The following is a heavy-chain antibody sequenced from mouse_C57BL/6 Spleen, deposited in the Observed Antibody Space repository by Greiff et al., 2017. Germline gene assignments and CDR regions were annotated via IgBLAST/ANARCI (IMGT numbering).Heavy chain of an antibody. Sequence: QVQLQQPGAELVRPGSSMKLSCKASGYTFTSYWMHWVKQRPIQGLEWIGNIDPSDSETHYNQKFKDKATLTVDKSSSTAYMQLSSLTSEDSAVYYCARGGSYWYFDVWGTGTTVTVSS. CDR2: IDPSDSET. CDR1: GYTFTSYW. CDR3: ARGGSYWYFDV. D-gene: IGHD1-1*01. V-gene: IGHV1-52*01. J-gene: IGHJ1*03.